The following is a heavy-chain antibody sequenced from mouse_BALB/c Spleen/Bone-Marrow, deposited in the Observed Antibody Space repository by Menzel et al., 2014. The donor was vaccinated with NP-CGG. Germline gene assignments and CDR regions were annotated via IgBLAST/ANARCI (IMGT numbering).Heavy chain of an antibody. CDR1: GYSFXGYT. CDR3: ARDYDGYYFDY. V-gene: IGHV1-18*01. Sequence: EVKLQESGPELVKPGASMKISCKASGYSFXGYTMNWVKQSHGKNLEWIGLISPYNGGTSYNQKFKGKATLTVDKSSSTSYMELLGLTSEDSAVYYCARDYDGYYFDYWGQGTTLTVSS. D-gene: IGHD2-4*01. CDR2: ISPYNGGT. J-gene: IGHJ2*01.